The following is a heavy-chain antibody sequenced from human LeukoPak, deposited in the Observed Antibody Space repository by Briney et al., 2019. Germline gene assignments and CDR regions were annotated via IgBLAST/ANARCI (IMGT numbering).Heavy chain of an antibody. Sequence: PSETLSLTCAVYGGSFSGYYWSWIRQPPGKGLEWIGEINHSGSTNYNPSLKSRVTISVDTSKNQFSLKLSSVTAAGTAVYYCARATATVTTGDYWGQGTLVTVSS. J-gene: IGHJ4*02. CDR1: GGSFSGYY. V-gene: IGHV4-34*01. D-gene: IGHD4-17*01. CDR2: INHSGST. CDR3: ARATATVTTGDY.